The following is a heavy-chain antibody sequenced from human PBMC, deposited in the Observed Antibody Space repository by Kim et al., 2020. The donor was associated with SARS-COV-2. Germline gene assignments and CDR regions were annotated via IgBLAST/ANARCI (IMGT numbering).Heavy chain of an antibody. D-gene: IGHD6-6*01. V-gene: IGHV4-34*01. CDR1: GGSFSGYY. CDR2: INHSGST. Sequence: SETLSLTCAVYGGSFSGYYWSSIRQPPGKGLEWIGEINHSGSTNYNPSLKSRVTISVDTSKNQFSLKLSSVTAADTAVYYCARQLEYSSSLGWFDPWGQGTLVTVSS. CDR3: ARQLEYSSSLGWFDP. J-gene: IGHJ5*02.